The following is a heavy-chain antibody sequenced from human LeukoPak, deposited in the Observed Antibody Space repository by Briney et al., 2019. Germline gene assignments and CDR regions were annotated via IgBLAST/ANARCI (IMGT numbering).Heavy chain of an antibody. CDR2: INPNSGGT. CDR1: GYTFTGYY. Sequence: GSSVKVSCKASGYTFTGYYMHWVRQAPGQGLEWMGWINPNSGGTNYAQKFQGRVTITRDTSISTAYMELSRLRSDDTAVYYCARVPGIWGGYYYFDYWGQGTLVTVSS. V-gene: IGHV1-2*02. CDR3: ARVPGIWGGYYYFDY. J-gene: IGHJ4*02. D-gene: IGHD3-3*01.